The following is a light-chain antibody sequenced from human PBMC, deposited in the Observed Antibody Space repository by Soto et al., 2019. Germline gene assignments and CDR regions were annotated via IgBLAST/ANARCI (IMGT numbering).Light chain of an antibody. CDR2: EGS. CDR3: CSYAGSSTVV. V-gene: IGLV2-23*01. J-gene: IGLJ2*01. Sequence: QSVLTQPASVSGSTGQSITISCTGTSSDVGSYNLVSWYQQHPGKAPKLMIYEGSKRPSGVSNRFSGSKSGNTASLTISGLQAEDEADYYCCSYAGSSTVVFGGGTKVTVI. CDR1: SSDVGSYNL.